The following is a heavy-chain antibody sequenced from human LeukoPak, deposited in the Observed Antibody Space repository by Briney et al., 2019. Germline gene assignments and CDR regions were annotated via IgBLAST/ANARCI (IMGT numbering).Heavy chain of an antibody. J-gene: IGHJ3*01. CDR1: DFTFANYA. CDR3: GRDPNGDYIGAFEF. V-gene: IGHV3-23*01. Sequence: GGSLRLSCVGSDFTFANYAMTWVHLTPGKGLEWVSSIKGSGSYAMYADSVSGRFTTSRDNSRNTIFLQMTSLRAEDTAIYYCGRDPNGDYIGAFEFWGLGTLVSVSS. D-gene: IGHD4-17*01. CDR2: IKGSGSYA.